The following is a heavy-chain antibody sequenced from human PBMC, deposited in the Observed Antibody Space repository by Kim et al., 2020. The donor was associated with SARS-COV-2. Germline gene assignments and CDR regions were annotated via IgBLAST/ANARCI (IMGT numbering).Heavy chain of an antibody. CDR3: TTEASIVLEVGFDY. V-gene: IGHV3-15*01. Sequence: GGSLRLSCAASGFPFTDAWMTWVRQAPGKGLEWVGRIKSKTDGGTTDYGAPVKGRFTISRDDSKNTLYLQMNSLKTEDTAVYYCTTEASIVLEVGFDYWGQGILVTVSS. CDR2: IKSKTDGGTT. D-gene: IGHD3-22*01. CDR1: GFPFTDAW. J-gene: IGHJ4*02.